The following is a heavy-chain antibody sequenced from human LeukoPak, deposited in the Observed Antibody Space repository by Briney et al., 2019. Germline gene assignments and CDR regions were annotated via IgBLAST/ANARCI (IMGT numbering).Heavy chain of an antibody. CDR3: ARLGYGSGSPCDY. V-gene: IGHV4-39*07. D-gene: IGHD3-10*01. CDR1: GGSISSSSYY. Sequence: SETLSLTCTVSGGSISSSSYYWGWIRQPPGKGLEWIGEINHSGSTNYNPSLKSRVTISVDTSKNQFSLKLSSVTAADTAVYYCARLGYGSGSPCDYWGQGTLVTVSS. J-gene: IGHJ4*02. CDR2: INHSGST.